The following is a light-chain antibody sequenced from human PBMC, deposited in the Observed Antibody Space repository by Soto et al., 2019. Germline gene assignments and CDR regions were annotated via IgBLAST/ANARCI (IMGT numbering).Light chain of an antibody. CDR1: RSISSW. J-gene: IGKJ2*01. Sequence: DIQMTQSPSTLSASVGDRVTITCRASRSISSWLAWYQQKPGKAPKLLIYDASSLESGVPSRFSGSGSGTELTLTISSLQPDDFATYYCQQYNSYSPYTFGQGTKLEIK. V-gene: IGKV1-5*01. CDR3: QQYNSYSPYT. CDR2: DAS.